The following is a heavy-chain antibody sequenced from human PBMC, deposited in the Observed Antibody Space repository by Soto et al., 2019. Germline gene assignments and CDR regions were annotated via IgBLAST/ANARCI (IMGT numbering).Heavy chain of an antibody. V-gene: IGHV1-2*04. CDR2: INPNSGGT. D-gene: IGHD6-13*01. Sequence: ASVKVSCKASGYTFTGYYMHWVRQAPGQGLEWMGWINPNSGGTNYAQKFQGWVTMTRDTSISTAYMELSRLRSDDTAVYYCARARSSSWTKHSGFDPWGQGTLVTVSS. J-gene: IGHJ5*02. CDR1: GYTFTGYY. CDR3: ARARSSSWTKHSGFDP.